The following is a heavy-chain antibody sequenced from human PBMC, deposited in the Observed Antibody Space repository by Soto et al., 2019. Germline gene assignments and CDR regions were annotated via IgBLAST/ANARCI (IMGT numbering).Heavy chain of an antibody. D-gene: IGHD3-16*01. Sequence: GRSLRLSCAASGFTFSNAWMNWVRQAPGKGLEWVGRIKSKTDGGTTDYAAPVKGRFTISRDDSKNTLYLQMNSLKTEDTAVYYCTTVMITRPPPDYYGMDVWGQGTTVTGSS. CDR2: IKSKTDGGTT. CDR1: GFTFSNAW. CDR3: TTVMITRPPPDYYGMDV. V-gene: IGHV3-15*07. J-gene: IGHJ6*02.